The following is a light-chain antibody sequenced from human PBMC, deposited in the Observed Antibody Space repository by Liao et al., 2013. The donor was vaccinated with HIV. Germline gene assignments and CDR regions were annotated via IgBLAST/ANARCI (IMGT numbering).Light chain of an antibody. CDR2: QDD. CDR3: QAWASNTVV. V-gene: IGLV3-1*01. Sequence: SYELTQPPSVSVSPGQTATISCSGDKLGDKYACWYQHKAGQSPVLVIYQDDKRPSGIPERFFGSNSGNTATLTISGTQPMDEADYYCQAWASNTVVFGGGTKLTVL. J-gene: IGLJ2*01. CDR1: KLGDKY.